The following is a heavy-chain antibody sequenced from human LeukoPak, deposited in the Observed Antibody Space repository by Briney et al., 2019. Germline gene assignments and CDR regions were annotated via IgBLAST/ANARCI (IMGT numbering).Heavy chain of an antibody. CDR2: ISGSGGST. V-gene: IGHV3-23*01. D-gene: IGHD4-17*01. Sequence: PGRSLRLSCAASGFTFSSYAMSWVRQAPGKGLEWVSAISGSGGSTYYADSVKGRFTISRDNSKNTLYLQMNSLRAEDTAVYYCASTHDYGDYGDYWGQGTLVTVSS. J-gene: IGHJ4*02. CDR3: ASTHDYGDYGDY. CDR1: GFTFSSYA.